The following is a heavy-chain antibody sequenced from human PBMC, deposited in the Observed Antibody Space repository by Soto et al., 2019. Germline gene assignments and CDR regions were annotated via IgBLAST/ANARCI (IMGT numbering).Heavy chain of an antibody. CDR2: IYYSGST. V-gene: IGHV4-59*01. J-gene: IGHJ5*02. CDR3: ARDGYSSSWYSGWFDP. CDR1: GGSISSYY. D-gene: IGHD6-13*01. Sequence: ETLSLTCTVSGGSISSYYWSWIRQPPGKGLEWIGYIYYSGSTNYNPSLKSRVTISVDTSKNQFSLKLSSVTAADTAVYYCARDGYSSSWYSGWFDPWGQGTLVTVSS.